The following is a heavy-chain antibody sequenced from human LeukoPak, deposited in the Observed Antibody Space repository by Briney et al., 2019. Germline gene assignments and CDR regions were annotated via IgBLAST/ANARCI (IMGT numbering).Heavy chain of an antibody. CDR1: GYTFTGYY. Sequence: ASVKVSCKASGYTFTGYYMHWVRQAPGQGLEWMGRINPNSGGTNYAQKFQGRVTMTRDTSISTAYMELSSLISDDTAVYYCARDRDGSSRNWFDPWGQGTLVTVSS. CDR3: ARDRDGSSRNWFDP. CDR2: INPNSGGT. V-gene: IGHV1-2*06. D-gene: IGHD6-13*01. J-gene: IGHJ5*02.